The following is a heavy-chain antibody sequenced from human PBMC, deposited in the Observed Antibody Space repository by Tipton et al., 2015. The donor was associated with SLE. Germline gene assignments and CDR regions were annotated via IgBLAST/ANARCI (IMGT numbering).Heavy chain of an antibody. CDR2: IYSGGST. CDR1: GGSISSHY. J-gene: IGHJ2*01. Sequence: TLSLTCTVSGGSISSHYWSWIRQPPGKTLEWIGYIYSGGSTNYNPSLKSRVSISVDTSKNQISLKLTSVTAADAAVYYCARGYSSSWYREFFDIWGRGTLVTVSS. D-gene: IGHD6-13*01. CDR3: ARGYSSSWYREFFDI. V-gene: IGHV4-59*11.